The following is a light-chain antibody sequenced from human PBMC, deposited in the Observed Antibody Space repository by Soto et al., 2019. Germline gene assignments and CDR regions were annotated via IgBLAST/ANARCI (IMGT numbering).Light chain of an antibody. CDR3: MSFVESTSTHWV. J-gene: IGLJ7*01. Sequence: QSVLTQPASVSGSPGQSTTISCTGTSSDVGHPYNYVSWYQQYPGKAPKLLIFKVNNRPSGISGRSSGSKSGNTASLTISGLQAEDEGDYYCMSFVESTSTHWVLGGGTQLTVL. V-gene: IGLV2-14*01. CDR1: SSDVGHPYNY. CDR2: KVN.